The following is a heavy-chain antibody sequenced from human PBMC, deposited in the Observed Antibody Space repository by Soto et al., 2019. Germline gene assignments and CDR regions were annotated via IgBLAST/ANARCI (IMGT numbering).Heavy chain of an antibody. D-gene: IGHD3-3*01. V-gene: IGHV3-11*01. CDR2: IDTSSTKI. J-gene: IGHJ4*02. Sequence: QVQLVESGGDLVKPGGSLRLSCAASGYTLSDYYLSWIRQAPGKGLEWISYIDTSSTKIYYADSVRGRFTISRDNGKNSLVLEMNNLRVEDKAVYFCASHYDLWTGYLSPVDYWGRGTLVTVSS. CDR1: GYTLSDYY. CDR3: ASHYDLWTGYLSPVDY.